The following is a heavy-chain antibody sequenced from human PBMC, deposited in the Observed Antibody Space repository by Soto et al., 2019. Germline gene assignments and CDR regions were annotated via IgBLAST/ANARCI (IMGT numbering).Heavy chain of an antibody. D-gene: IGHD3-10*01. CDR2: ISAYNGNT. CDR1: GYTFTSYG. CDR3: ARDTLITMVRGVRGNQVFDY. V-gene: IGHV1-18*01. Sequence: QVQLVQSGAEVKKPGASVKVSCKASGYTFTSYGISWVRQAPGQGLEWMGWISAYNGNTNYAQKLQGRVTMTTDTSTSTAYMDLRSLRSDDTAVYYCARDTLITMVRGVRGNQVFDYWGQGTLVTVSS. J-gene: IGHJ4*02.